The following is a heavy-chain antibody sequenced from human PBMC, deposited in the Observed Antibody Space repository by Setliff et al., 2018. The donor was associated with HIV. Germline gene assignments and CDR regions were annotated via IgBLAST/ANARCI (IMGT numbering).Heavy chain of an antibody. CDR1: GFSFSDYA. D-gene: IGHD3-3*01. V-gene: IGHV3-30*04. J-gene: IGHJ4*02. Sequence: GGSLRLSCAASGFSFSDYAMYWVRQAPGKGLEWVAVISYDGSNKYYADSVKGRFTISRDNSKNTLYLQMNSLRAEDTAVHYCARAYYDFWSGYLDWGQGTLVTVSS. CDR2: ISYDGSNK. CDR3: ARAYYDFWSGYLD.